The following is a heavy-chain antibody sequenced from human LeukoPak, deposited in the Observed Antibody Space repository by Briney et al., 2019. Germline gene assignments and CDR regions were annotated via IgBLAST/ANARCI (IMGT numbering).Heavy chain of an antibody. Sequence: SETLSLTCAVSGYSISSGYYWGWIRQPPGKGLEWIGSIYHSGSTYYNPSLKSRVTISVDTSKNQFSLKLSSVTAADTAVYYCARADIVVVPAAFDYWGQGTLVTVSS. CDR3: ARADIVVVPAAFDY. J-gene: IGHJ4*02. D-gene: IGHD2-2*01. V-gene: IGHV4-38-2*01. CDR1: GYSISSGYY. CDR2: IYHSGST.